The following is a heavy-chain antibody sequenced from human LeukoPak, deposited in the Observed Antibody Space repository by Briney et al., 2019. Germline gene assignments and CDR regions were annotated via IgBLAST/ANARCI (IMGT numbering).Heavy chain of an antibody. J-gene: IGHJ5*02. CDR1: GFTFSNAW. D-gene: IGHD6-13*01. CDR2: IKSKTDGGTT. CDR3: TTDSPLYSSSRRGRFDP. Sequence: NPGGSLRLSCAASGFTFSNAWMSWVRQAPGKGLEWVGRIKSKTDGGTTDNAAPVKGRFTISRDDSKNTLYLQMNSLRTEDTAVYYCTTDSPLYSSSRRGRFDPWGQGTLVTVSS. V-gene: IGHV3-15*01.